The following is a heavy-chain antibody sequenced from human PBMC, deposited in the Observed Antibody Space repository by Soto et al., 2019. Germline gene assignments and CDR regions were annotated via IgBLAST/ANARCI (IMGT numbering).Heavy chain of an antibody. D-gene: IGHD6-13*01. Sequence: GGSLRLSCAASGFTFSSYAMHWVRQAPGKGLEWVAVISYVGSNKYYADSVKGRFTISRDNSKNTLYLQMNSLRAEDTAVYYCARDQPYRYSSSFMGSWFDPWGQGTLVTVSS. CDR3: ARDQPYRYSSSFMGSWFDP. V-gene: IGHV3-30-3*01. CDR1: GFTFSSYA. J-gene: IGHJ5*02. CDR2: ISYVGSNK.